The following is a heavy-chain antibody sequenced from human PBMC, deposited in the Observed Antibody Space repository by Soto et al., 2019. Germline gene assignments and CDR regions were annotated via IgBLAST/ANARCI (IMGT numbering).Heavy chain of an antibody. D-gene: IGHD5-12*01. CDR2: INWNSVTF. V-gene: IGHV3-9*01. CDR3: ARDHDEDFGYDLDYFDY. Sequence: EVQLVESGGGLVQPGRSLRLSCAASGFTFDDYAMHWVRQAPGKGLEWVSGINWNSVTFDYADSVKGRFTISRDNAKNSLYLQMDRLRGEDTAFYFCARDHDEDFGYDLDYFDYWGQGTLVTVSS. CDR1: GFTFDDYA. J-gene: IGHJ4*02.